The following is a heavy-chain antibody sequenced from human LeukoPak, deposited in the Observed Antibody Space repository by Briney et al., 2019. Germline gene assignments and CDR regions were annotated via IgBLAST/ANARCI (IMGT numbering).Heavy chain of an antibody. Sequence: GGSLRLSCAASGFTFSSYGMHWVRQAPGKGLEWVAFIRYDGSIKYYADSVKGRFTISRDNSKNTLYLQMNSLRAEDTAVYYCARDRYGDAFDIWGQGTMVTVSS. J-gene: IGHJ3*02. CDR1: GFTFSSYG. CDR3: ARDRYGDAFDI. CDR2: IRYDGSIK. V-gene: IGHV3-30*02. D-gene: IGHD1-14*01.